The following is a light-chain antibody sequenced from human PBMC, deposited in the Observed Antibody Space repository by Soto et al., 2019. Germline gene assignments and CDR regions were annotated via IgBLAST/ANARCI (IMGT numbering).Light chain of an antibody. Sequence: EVVVTQSPRTLSVSPGERATLSCRASQSVSTNVAWYQQKPGQAPRLLISGASTRAAGVSARFTGSGSGTEFTLTISSLQSDDFAVYYCQHYHDWPPRTFGPGTRVDIK. CDR2: GAS. J-gene: IGKJ1*01. CDR3: QHYHDWPPRT. V-gene: IGKV3-15*01. CDR1: QSVSTN.